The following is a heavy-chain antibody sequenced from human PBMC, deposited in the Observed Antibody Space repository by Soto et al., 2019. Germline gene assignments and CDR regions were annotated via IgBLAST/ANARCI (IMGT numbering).Heavy chain of an antibody. D-gene: IGHD6-19*01. CDR1: GGTFSSYA. J-gene: IGHJ6*02. CDR2: IIPIFGTA. Sequence: ASVKFSCKASGGTFSSYAISWVRQAPGQGLEWMGVIIPIFGTANYAQKFQGRVTITADESTSTAYMELSSLRSEDTAVYYCARAGSSGGDYYYSGMDDWGQGTTVTVSS. CDR3: ARAGSSGGDYYYSGMDD. V-gene: IGHV1-69*13.